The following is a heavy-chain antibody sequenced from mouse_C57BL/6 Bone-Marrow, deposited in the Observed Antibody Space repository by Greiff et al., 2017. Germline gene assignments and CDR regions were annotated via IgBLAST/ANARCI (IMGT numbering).Heavy chain of an antibody. V-gene: IGHV5-6*01. CDR1: GFTFSSYG. CDR3: ARQRTYYSNYEAY. CDR2: ISSGGSYT. D-gene: IGHD2-5*01. J-gene: IGHJ3*01. Sequence: EVQGVESGGDLVKPGGSLKLSCAASGFTFSSYGMSWVRQTPDKRLEWVATISSGGSYTYSPDSVTGRFTISRDNAKNTLYLQMSSLKSEDTAMYYCARQRTYYSNYEAYWGQGTLVTVSA.